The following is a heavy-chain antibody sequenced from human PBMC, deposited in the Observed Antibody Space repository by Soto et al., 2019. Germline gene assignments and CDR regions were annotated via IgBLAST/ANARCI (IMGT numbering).Heavy chain of an antibody. Sequence: SSETLSLTCTVSSGSIGTYYWNWIRQPPGKGLEWIAYNDYSGSTNSNPSLKSRLTISIDTSKNQFSLKLSSVTAADTAVYYCARGRRSSGRHDASDIWGQGTMVTVSS. J-gene: IGHJ3*02. CDR1: SGSIGTYY. CDR2: NDYSGST. D-gene: IGHD1-26*01. V-gene: IGHV4-59*01. CDR3: ARGRRSSGRHDASDI.